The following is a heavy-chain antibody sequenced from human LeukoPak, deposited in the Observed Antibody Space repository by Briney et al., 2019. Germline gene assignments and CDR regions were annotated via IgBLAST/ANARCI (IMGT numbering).Heavy chain of an antibody. V-gene: IGHV3-74*01. J-gene: IGHJ4*02. Sequence: GGSLRLSCAASGFTFGNYWMHWVRQAPGKGLVWVARTNSDGGNTNYADFAKGRFGISRDNAKNTLYLQLNSLRDEDTAVYFCARDISVADGFDYWGQGTLVTVSS. D-gene: IGHD6-19*01. CDR3: ARDISVADGFDY. CDR1: GFTFGNYW. CDR2: TNSDGGNT.